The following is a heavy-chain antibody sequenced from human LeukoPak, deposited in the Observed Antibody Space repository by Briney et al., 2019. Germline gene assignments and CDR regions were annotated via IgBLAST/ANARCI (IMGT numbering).Heavy chain of an antibody. CDR3: ARDLVDTTMWGFDY. CDR2: ISSSGTL. V-gene: IGHV3-48*03. J-gene: IGHJ4*02. CDR1: GFTFSSCE. Sequence: GGSLRLSCAASGFTFSSCEMNWVRQAPGKGLEWVSYISSSGTLYYADSVKGRFTISRDIAKNSLYLQMNSLRAEDTAVYYCARDLVDTTMWGFDYWGQGTLVTVSS. D-gene: IGHD5-18*01.